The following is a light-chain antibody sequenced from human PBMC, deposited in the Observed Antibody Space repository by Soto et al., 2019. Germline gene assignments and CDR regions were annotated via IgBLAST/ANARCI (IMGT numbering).Light chain of an antibody. CDR2: NNH. Sequence: QSVLTQSPSASGTPGQRVTISCSGSSSNIGSNPVHWYQQLPGSAPKLLIHNNHQRPAGVPDRFSASKSGTSASLAIGGLRSEDEADYYCASWDDSLSGVLFGGGTKVTVL. CDR3: ASWDDSLSGVL. J-gene: IGLJ2*01. CDR1: SSNIGSNP. V-gene: IGLV1-44*01.